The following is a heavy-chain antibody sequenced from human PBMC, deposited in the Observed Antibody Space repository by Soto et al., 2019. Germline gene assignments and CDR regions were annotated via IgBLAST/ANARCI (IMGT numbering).Heavy chain of an antibody. CDR2: ISAYNGNT. D-gene: IGHD6-19*01. Sequence: ASVKVSCKASGYTFTSYGISWVRQAPGQGLEWMGWISAYNGNTNYAQKLQGRVTMTTDTSTSTAYMELRSLRSDDTAVYYCAREYSSGWYGSNDAFDIWGQGTMVTVSS. CDR1: GYTFTSYG. V-gene: IGHV1-18*01. CDR3: AREYSSGWYGSNDAFDI. J-gene: IGHJ3*02.